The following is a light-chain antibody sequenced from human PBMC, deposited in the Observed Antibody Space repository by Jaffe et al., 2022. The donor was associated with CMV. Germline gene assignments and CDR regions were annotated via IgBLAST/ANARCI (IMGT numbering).Light chain of an antibody. CDR1: SLKSSY. CDR3: HFRDTGGDVVI. J-gene: IGLJ2*01. Sequence: SSELTQDLAVSVALGQTVRITCQGDSLKSSYASWYQQKPGQAPVVVIYGEDNRPSGIPDRFSGSRSGDTASLTITGAQAEDEADYYCHFRDTGGDVVIFGGGTKLTVL. V-gene: IGLV3-19*01. CDR2: GED.